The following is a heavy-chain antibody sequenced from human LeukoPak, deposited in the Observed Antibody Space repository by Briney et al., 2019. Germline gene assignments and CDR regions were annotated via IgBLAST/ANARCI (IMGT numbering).Heavy chain of an antibody. CDR1: GFTFSSYE. D-gene: IGHD3-22*01. CDR3: AREGAGSSGFYYYFDY. CDR2: ISSSGSTI. Sequence: GGSLRLSCAASGFTFSSYEMNWVRQAPGKGLEWVSYISSSGSTIYYADSVKGRFTMSRDNAKNSLYLQMSSPRAEDTAVYYCAREGAGSSGFYYYFDYWGQGTLVTVSS. J-gene: IGHJ4*02. V-gene: IGHV3-48*03.